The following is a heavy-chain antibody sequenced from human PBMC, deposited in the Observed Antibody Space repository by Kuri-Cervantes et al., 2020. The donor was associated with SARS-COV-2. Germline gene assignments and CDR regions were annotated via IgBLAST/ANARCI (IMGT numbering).Heavy chain of an antibody. Sequence: ASVKVSCKASGYTLTSYGISWVRQAPGRGLEWMGWISAYNGNTNYAQKLQGRVTMTTDRSTTTAYMELRSLRSDDTAMYYCVRDIIVVVPGALYMGVWGKGTTVTVSS. V-gene: IGHV1-18*01. CDR2: ISAYNGNT. CDR1: GYTLTSYG. CDR3: VRDIIVVVPGALYMGV. J-gene: IGHJ6*03. D-gene: IGHD2-2*01.